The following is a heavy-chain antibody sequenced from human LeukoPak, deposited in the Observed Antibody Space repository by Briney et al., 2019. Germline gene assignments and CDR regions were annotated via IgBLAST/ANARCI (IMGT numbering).Heavy chain of an antibody. D-gene: IGHD6-13*01. J-gene: IGHJ4*02. V-gene: IGHV1-18*01. CDR3: ARVPIPPYSSSWYQPFDY. CDR1: GYTFTSYD. CDR2: ISAYNGNT. Sequence: ASVKVSCKASGYTFTSYDISWVRQAPGQGLEWMGWISAYNGNTNYAQKLQGRVIMTTDTSTSTAYMELRSLRSDDSAVYFCARVPIPPYSSSWYQPFDYWGQGTLVTVSS.